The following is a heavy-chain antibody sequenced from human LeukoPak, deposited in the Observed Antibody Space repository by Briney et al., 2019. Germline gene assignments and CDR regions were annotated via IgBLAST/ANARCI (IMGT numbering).Heavy chain of an antibody. CDR2: ISGSGGST. V-gene: IGHV3-23*01. D-gene: IGHD3-16*02. CDR3: AKDFDYVWGSYRYDYFDY. Sequence: PGGSLRLSCAASGFTFSSYAMSWVRQAPGKGLEWVSAISGSGGSTYYADSVKGRFTISRDNSKNTLYLQMNNLRAEDTAVYYCAKDFDYVWGSYRYDYFDYWGQGTLVTVSS. CDR1: GFTFSSYA. J-gene: IGHJ4*02.